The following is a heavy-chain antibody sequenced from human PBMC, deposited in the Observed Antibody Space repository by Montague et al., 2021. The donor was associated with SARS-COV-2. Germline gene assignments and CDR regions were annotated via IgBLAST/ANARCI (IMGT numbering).Heavy chain of an antibody. Sequence: PALVKPTQTLTLTCTFSGFSLSTSGVGVGWIRQPPGKALEWLAPLYWDDDKRYSPSLKSRLTTTKDTPKTQVDLTMTHMDPVDTATYYCAHRPPGVWFGELVVWGQGTLVTVSS. J-gene: IGHJ4*02. D-gene: IGHD3-10*01. V-gene: IGHV2-5*02. CDR1: GFSLSTSGVG. CDR2: LYWDDDK. CDR3: AHRPPGVWFGELVV.